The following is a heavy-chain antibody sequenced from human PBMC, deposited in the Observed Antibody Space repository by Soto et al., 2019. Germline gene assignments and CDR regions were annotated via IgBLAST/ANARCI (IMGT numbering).Heavy chain of an antibody. CDR1: GFTFSSYA. CDR2: VTGGGGGT. J-gene: IGHJ4*02. Sequence: EVQLLESGGGLVQPGGSLRLSCIASGFTFSSYAMSWVRQAPGKGLEWISIVTGGGGGTFYADSVKGRFTISRDNSKNTLYLQMNSLRGEDTAVYYCASNGLTSVTPFGYWGQGALVTVSS. CDR3: ASNGLTSVTPFGY. D-gene: IGHD4-17*01. V-gene: IGHV3-23*01.